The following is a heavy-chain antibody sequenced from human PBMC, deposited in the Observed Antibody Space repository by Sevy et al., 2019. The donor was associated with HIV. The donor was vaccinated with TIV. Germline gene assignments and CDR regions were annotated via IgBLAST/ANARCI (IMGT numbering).Heavy chain of an antibody. D-gene: IGHD2-21*02. J-gene: IGHJ4*02. V-gene: IGHV3-53*05. CDR2: IYSGGST. CDR3: ARLFSCGGDCYYLDY. Sequence: GGSLRLSCAASGFTVSSNYMSWVRQAPGKGLEWVSVIYSGGSTYYADSVKGRFTISRDDFKNTLYLQMSSLRPEDTAVYFCARLFSCGGDCYYLDYWGQGALVTVSS. CDR1: GFTVSSNY.